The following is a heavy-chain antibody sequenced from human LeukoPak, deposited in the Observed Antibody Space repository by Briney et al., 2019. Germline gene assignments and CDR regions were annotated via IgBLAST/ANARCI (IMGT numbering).Heavy chain of an antibody. CDR2: INHSGST. CDR1: GGSFSGYY. D-gene: IGHD3-22*01. Sequence: PLETLSLTCAVYGGSFSGYYWSWIRQPPGKGLEWIGEINHSGSTNYNPSLKSRVTISVDTSKNQFSLKLSSVTAADTAVYYCALTTARFYYYYYGMDVWGQGTTVTVSS. V-gene: IGHV4-34*01. CDR3: ALTTARFYYYYYGMDV. J-gene: IGHJ6*02.